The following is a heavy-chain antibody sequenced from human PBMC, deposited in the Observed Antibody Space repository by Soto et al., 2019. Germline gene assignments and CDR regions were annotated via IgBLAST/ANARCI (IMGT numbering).Heavy chain of an antibody. Sequence: ASVKVSCKVSGYTLTELSMHWVRQAPGKGLEWMGGFDPEDGETIYAQKFQGRVTMTEDTSTDTAYMELSSLRSEDTAVYYCATGIRRYYYYGMDVWGQGTTVTVSS. CDR1: GYTLTELS. V-gene: IGHV1-24*01. J-gene: IGHJ6*02. CDR2: FDPEDGET. CDR3: ATGIRRYYYYGMDV.